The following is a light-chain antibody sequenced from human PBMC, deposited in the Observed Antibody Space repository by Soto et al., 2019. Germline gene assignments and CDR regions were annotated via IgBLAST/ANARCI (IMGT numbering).Light chain of an antibody. CDR2: AAS. Sequence: DIQMTQSPSSRSASVGERVTITCRASQNIGVYLNWYQKKPGKAPKLLIHAASSLHSGVPSTFSGSGSGTDFALTISSLQPEDFATYYCHQTAANPWTFAQGTKVDIK. CDR1: QNIGVY. V-gene: IGKV1-39*01. CDR3: HQTAANPWT. J-gene: IGKJ1*01.